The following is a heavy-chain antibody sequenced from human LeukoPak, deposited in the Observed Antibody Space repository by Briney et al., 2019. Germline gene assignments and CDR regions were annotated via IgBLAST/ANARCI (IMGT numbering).Heavy chain of an antibody. Sequence: GGSLRLSCAVSGFTFSSYWMHWVRQAPGKGLVWVSRINSDGSSTTYADSVKGRFTISRDNAKNILYLRMNSLRAEDTAVYYCARSPNCGGDCSWGQGALVTVSS. J-gene: IGHJ5*02. CDR3: ARSPNCGGDCS. CDR2: INSDGSST. D-gene: IGHD2-21*02. V-gene: IGHV3-74*03. CDR1: GFTFSSYW.